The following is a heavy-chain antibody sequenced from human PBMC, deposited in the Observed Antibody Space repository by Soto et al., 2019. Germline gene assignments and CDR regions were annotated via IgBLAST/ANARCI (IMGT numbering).Heavy chain of an antibody. V-gene: IGHV3-74*01. CDR2: INSDGSST. J-gene: IGHJ5*02. D-gene: IGHD6-19*01. CDR3: ARDLSGWYANWFDP. Sequence: GGSLRLSCAASGVTFCSYWMDWVRQAPGKGLVWVSRINSDGSSTSYADSVKGRFTISRDNAKNTLYLQMNSLRAEDTAVYYCARDLSGWYANWFDPWGQGTLVTVSS. CDR1: GVTFCSYW.